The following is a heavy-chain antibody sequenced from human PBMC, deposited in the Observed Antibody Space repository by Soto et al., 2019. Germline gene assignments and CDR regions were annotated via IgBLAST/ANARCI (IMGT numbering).Heavy chain of an antibody. D-gene: IGHD3-16*01. Sequence: GGSLGLSCAASGFTFSSYSMSWVRQAPGKGLEWVSAISGSGGSTYYADSVKGRFTISRDNSKNTLYLQMNSLRAEDTAVYYCARMGGLFYYYYMDVWGKGTTVTVSS. CDR3: ARMGGLFYYYYMDV. J-gene: IGHJ6*03. V-gene: IGHV3-23*01. CDR2: ISGSGGST. CDR1: GFTFSSYS.